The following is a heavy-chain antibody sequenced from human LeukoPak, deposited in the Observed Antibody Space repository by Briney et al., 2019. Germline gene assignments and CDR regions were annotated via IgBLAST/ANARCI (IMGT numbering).Heavy chain of an antibody. Sequence: GGSLRLSCAASGFTFSSYAMSWVRQAPGKGLEWVSAISGSGGSTYYADSVKGRFTISRDNSKNTLDLQMNSLRAEDTAVYYCARALRSSGTHARDDVWFDPWGQGTLVTVSS. V-gene: IGHV3-23*01. J-gene: IGHJ5*02. CDR1: GFTFSSYA. CDR3: ARALRSSGTHARDDVWFDP. CDR2: ISGSGGST. D-gene: IGHD3-10*02.